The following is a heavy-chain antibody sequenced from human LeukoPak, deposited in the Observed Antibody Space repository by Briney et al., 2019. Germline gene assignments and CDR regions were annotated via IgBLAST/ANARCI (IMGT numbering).Heavy chain of an antibody. CDR1: GGSISSSSYY. J-gene: IGHJ6*03. CDR2: IYTSGST. CDR3: ARDARAFSSARAKLYYYYYYMDV. Sequence: SETLSLTCTVSGGSISSSSYYWSWIRQPAGKGLEWIGRIYTSGSTNYNPSLKSRVTMSVDTSKNQFSLKLSSVTAADTAVYYCARDARAFSSARAKLYYYYYYMDVWGKGTTVTVSS. D-gene: IGHD3-3*01. V-gene: IGHV4-61*02.